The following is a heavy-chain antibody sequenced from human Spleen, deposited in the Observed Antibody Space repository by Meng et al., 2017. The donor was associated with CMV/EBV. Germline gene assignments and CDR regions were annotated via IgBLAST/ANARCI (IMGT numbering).Heavy chain of an antibody. D-gene: IGHD1-26*01. Sequence: SETLSLTCSVSGDSISSSGYYWAWIRQPPGKGLEWIGSFYYGGDTYYNPSLKSRVTMSVDTSKNQFSLKLSSVTAADTAVYYCVRVGAKGCFDYWGQGTLVTVSS. J-gene: IGHJ4*02. CDR3: VRVGAKGCFDY. CDR1: GDSISSSGYY. V-gene: IGHV4-39*07. CDR2: FYYGGDT.